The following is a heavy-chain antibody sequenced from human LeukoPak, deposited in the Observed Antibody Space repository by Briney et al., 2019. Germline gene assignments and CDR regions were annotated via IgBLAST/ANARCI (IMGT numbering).Heavy chain of an antibody. J-gene: IGHJ6*02. Sequence: GGSLTLSCAASGFTFSSHWMYWVRQVPGKGLVWVSRIKKGGSDTTYADSVKGRFTISRDNAKNTLYLQMNSLRAEDTAVYYCATDMGDDTSGSYRFGLDVWGLGTTVTVSS. V-gene: IGHV3-74*01. CDR1: GFTFSSHW. D-gene: IGHD3-22*01. CDR3: ATDMGDDTSGSYRFGLDV. CDR2: IKKGGSDT.